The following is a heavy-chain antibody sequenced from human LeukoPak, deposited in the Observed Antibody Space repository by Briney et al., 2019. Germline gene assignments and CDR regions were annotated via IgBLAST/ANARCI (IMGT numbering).Heavy chain of an antibody. D-gene: IGHD6-19*01. Sequence: GASVKVSCKASGYTFTSYGISRVRQAPGQGLEWMGWISAYNGNTNYAQKLQGRVTMTTDTSTSTAYMELRSLRSDDTAVYYCARDRVAVAGTDWFDPWGQGTLVTVSS. CDR1: GYTFTSYG. CDR3: ARDRVAVAGTDWFDP. V-gene: IGHV1-18*01. CDR2: ISAYNGNT. J-gene: IGHJ5*02.